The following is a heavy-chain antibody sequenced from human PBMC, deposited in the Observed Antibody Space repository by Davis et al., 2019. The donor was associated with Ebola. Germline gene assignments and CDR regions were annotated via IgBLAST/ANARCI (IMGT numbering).Heavy chain of an antibody. CDR2: IIPILGIA. Sequence: AASVKVSCKASGGTFNSYAISWVRQAPGQGLEWMGRIIPILGIANYAQKFQGRVTITADKSTSTAYMELSSLRSEDTAVYYCARDLGAMVQGVISYWFDPWGQGTLVTVSS. CDR3: ARDLGAMVQGVISYWFDP. V-gene: IGHV1-69*04. J-gene: IGHJ5*02. D-gene: IGHD3-10*01. CDR1: GGTFNSYA.